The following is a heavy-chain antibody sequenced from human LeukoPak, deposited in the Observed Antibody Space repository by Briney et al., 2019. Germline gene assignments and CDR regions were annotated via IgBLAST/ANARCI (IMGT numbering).Heavy chain of an antibody. V-gene: IGHV4-34*01. J-gene: IGHJ4*02. CDR1: GGSFSGYY. CDR2: ISHSGRT. D-gene: IGHD3-3*01. CDR3: ASLYYDFWSGYYRFDY. Sequence: SETLSLTCDVFGGSFSGYYWSWIRQPPGKGLEWIGEISHSGRTNYNPSLKSRVTISFDTSKNQFSLKVNSVTAADTAVYYCASLYYDFWSGYYRFDYWGQGTLVTVSS.